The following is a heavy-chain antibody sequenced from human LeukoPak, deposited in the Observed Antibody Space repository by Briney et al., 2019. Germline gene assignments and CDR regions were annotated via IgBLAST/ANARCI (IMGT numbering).Heavy chain of an antibody. J-gene: IGHJ4*02. CDR2: INHSGST. V-gene: IGHV4-34*01. CDR1: GGSFSGYY. CDR3: ARRNGQDIVATFRRRYYFDY. D-gene: IGHD5-12*01. Sequence: SQTLSLTCAVYGGSFSGYYWSWIRQPPGKGLEWIGEINHSGSTNYNPSLKSRVTISINTSKNQFSLKLSAVTAADTAVYYCARRNGQDIVATFRRRYYFDYWGQGTLVTVSS.